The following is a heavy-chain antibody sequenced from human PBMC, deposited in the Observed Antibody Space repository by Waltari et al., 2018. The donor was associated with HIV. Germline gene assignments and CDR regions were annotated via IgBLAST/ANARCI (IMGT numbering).Heavy chain of an antibody. D-gene: IGHD2-15*01. CDR1: GFTFSRYS. J-gene: IGHJ6*02. V-gene: IGHV3-21*01. CDR2: ISSRSSYI. Sequence: EVQLVESGGGLVKPGGSLRLSCAASGFTFSRYSMNWVRQAPGKGQECGSTISSRSSYINYASGGKGRITISRDNAKKPLYQQMGRLGVEVTAGYYCASYGCSGGSCCSRGGIYYYYGMDVWGQGTTVTVSS. CDR3: ASYGCSGGSCCSRGGIYYYYGMDV.